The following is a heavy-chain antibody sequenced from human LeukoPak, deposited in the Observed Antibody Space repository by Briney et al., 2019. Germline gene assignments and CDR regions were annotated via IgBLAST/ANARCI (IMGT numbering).Heavy chain of an antibody. J-gene: IGHJ3*01. D-gene: IGHD3-16*01. CDR3: AVSWGRGAFDV. CDR2: IYYSGST. CDR1: GGSISSYY. Sequence: SETLSLTCTVSGGSISSYYWSWIRQPPGKGLEWIGYIYYSGSTNYNPSLKSRVTMSVDTSKNQFSLKLSSVTAADTAVYYCAVSWGRGAFDVWGQGTMVTVSS. V-gene: IGHV4-59*12.